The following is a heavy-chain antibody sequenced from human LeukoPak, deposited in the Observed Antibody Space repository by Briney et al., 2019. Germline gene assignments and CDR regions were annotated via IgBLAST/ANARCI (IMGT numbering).Heavy chain of an antibody. V-gene: IGHV3-66*01. D-gene: IGHD6-13*01. CDR3: ARDWGSSWYDY. CDR1: GFTVSSNY. CDR2: IYSGGST. J-gene: IGHJ4*02. Sequence: GGSLRLSCAASGFTVSSNYMSWVRQAPGKGLEWVSVIYSGGSTYYADSVKGRFTISRDNTKNTLYLQMNSLRAEDTAVYYCARDWGSSWYDYWGQGTLVTVSS.